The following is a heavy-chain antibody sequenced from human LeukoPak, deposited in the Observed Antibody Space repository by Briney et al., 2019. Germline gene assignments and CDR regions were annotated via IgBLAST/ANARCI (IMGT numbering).Heavy chain of an antibody. D-gene: IGHD6-19*01. V-gene: IGHV3-21*01. CDR1: GFTFSSYG. CDR3: ARAGIAVAGTLYFDY. CDR2: ISSSSSYI. J-gene: IGHJ4*02. Sequence: PGRSLRLSCAASGFTFSSYGMHWVRQAPGKGLEWVSSISSSSSYIYYADSVKGRFTISRDNAKNSLYLQMNSLRAEDTAVYYCARAGIAVAGTLYFDYWGQGTLVTVSS.